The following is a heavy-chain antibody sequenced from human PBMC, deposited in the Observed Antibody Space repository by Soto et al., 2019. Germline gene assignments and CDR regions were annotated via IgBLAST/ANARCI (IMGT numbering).Heavy chain of an antibody. Sequence: QLQLQESGPGLVKPSETLSLPCTVSGGSISSSSYYWGWIRQPPGKGLEWIGSIYYSGSTFYNPSLKSRDTLTVDTSKNQFSLKLSSVTAADTAVYYCARRNVVVVAATKGRAFDIWGQGTMVTVSS. D-gene: IGHD2-15*01. CDR2: IYYSGST. V-gene: IGHV4-39*01. CDR3: ARRNVVVVAATKGRAFDI. J-gene: IGHJ3*02. CDR1: GGSISSSSYY.